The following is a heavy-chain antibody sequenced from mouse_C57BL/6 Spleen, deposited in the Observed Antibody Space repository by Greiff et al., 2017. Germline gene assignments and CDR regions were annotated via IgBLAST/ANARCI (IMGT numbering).Heavy chain of an antibody. D-gene: IGHD1-1*01. Sequence: VQVVESGAELVRPGASVTLSCKASGYTFTDYEMHWVKQTPVHGLEWIGAIDPETGGTAYNQKFKGKAILTADKSSSTAYMELRSLTSEDSAVYYCTRGVYGSSYDAMDYWGQGTSVTVSS. J-gene: IGHJ4*01. V-gene: IGHV1-15*01. CDR2: IDPETGGT. CDR1: GYTFTDYE. CDR3: TRGVYGSSYDAMDY.